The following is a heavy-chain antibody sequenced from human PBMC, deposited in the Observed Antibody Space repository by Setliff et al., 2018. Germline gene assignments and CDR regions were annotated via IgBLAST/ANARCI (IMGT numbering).Heavy chain of an antibody. CDR3: ARREVERTTTRRTVWYFDL. Sequence: NPSETLSLTCTVSGDSITSSNYYRGWIRQPPGKGLEWIGSIYYSGSTYYNPSLRSRVTISVDISKNQVSLKLSSVTAADTAMFYCARREVERTTTRRTVWYFDLWGRGTRVTVSS. V-gene: IGHV4-39*01. J-gene: IGHJ2*01. CDR1: GDSITSSNYY. CDR2: IYYSGST. D-gene: IGHD1-7*01.